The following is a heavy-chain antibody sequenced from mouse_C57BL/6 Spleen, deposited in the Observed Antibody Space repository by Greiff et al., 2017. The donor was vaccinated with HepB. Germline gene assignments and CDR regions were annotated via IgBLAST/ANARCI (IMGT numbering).Heavy chain of an antibody. Sequence: VQRVESGAELVKPGASVKMSCKASGYTFTTYPIEWMKQNHGKSLEWIGNFHPYNDDTKYNEKFKGKATLTVEKSSTTVYLELSRLTSDDSAVYYCARPGYDGYTFDYWGQVTTLTVSS. CDR1: GYTFTTYP. D-gene: IGHD2-3*01. CDR3: ARPGYDGYTFDY. CDR2: FHPYNDDT. V-gene: IGHV1-47*01. J-gene: IGHJ2*01.